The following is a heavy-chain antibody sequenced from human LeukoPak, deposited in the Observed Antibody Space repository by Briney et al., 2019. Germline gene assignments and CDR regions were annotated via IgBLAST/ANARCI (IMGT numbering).Heavy chain of an antibody. CDR3: ARDRSLGWFDP. J-gene: IGHJ5*02. CDR1: GFTLSSYA. V-gene: IGHV3-23*01. Sequence: GGSLRLSCAASGFTLSSYAMSWVRQAPGKGLEWVSAISVSGNTYHADSVKGRFTISRDSSKNTLYLQMNRLRAEDAAVYYCARDRSLGWFDPWGQGTLVTVSS. CDR2: ISVSGNT.